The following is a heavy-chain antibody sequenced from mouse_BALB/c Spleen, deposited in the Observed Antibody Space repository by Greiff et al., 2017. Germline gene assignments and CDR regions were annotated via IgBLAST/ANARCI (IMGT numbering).Heavy chain of an antibody. CDR1: GFSLTSYG. V-gene: IGHV2-2*02. Sequence: VHLVESGPGLVRPSQSLSITCTVSGFSLTSYGVHWVRQSPGKGLEWLGVIWSGGSTDYNAAFISRLSISKDNSKSQVFFKMNSLQANDTAIYYCARNVYGQKGDFDVWGAGTTVTVSS. D-gene: IGHD1-1*02. J-gene: IGHJ1*01. CDR2: IWSGGST. CDR3: ARNVYGQKGDFDV.